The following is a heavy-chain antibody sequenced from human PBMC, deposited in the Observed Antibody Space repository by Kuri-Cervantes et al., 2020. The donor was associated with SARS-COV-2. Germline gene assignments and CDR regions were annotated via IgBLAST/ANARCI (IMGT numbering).Heavy chain of an antibody. V-gene: IGHV4-39*01. D-gene: IGHD3-10*01. CDR2: IYYSGST. CDR1: GGSISSSSYY. J-gene: IGHJ6*02. CDR3: ARAPYSDFGAGSYYARGYYYYGMDV. Sequence: SETLSLTCTVSGGSISSSSYYWGWIRQPPGKGLEWIGSIYYSGSTYYNPSLKSRVTISVDTSKNQFSLKLSSVTAADTAVYYCARAPYSDFGAGSYYARGYYYYGMDVWGQGTTVTVSS.